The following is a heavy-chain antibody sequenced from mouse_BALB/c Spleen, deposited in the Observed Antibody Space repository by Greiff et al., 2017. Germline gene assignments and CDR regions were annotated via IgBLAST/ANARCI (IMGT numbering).Heavy chain of an antibody. CDR2: IYPGGGYT. CDR1: GYTFTNYW. D-gene: IGHD2-4*01. J-gene: IGHJ4*01. CDR3: ARNDYDWWYAMDY. V-gene: IGHV1-63*02. Sequence: QVQLQQSGAGLVRPGTSVKISCKASGYTFTNYWLCWVHQSPGHGLEWIGDIYPGGGYTYYNEKFKGKATLTADTSSSTAYMQLSSLTSEDSAVYFSARNDYDWWYAMDYWGQGTSVTGSS.